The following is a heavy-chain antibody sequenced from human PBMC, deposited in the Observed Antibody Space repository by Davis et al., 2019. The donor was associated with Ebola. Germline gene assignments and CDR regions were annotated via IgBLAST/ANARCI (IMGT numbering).Heavy chain of an antibody. D-gene: IGHD2/OR15-2a*01. CDR2: ISGSGGST. J-gene: IGHJ6*02. CDR3: ARDREYGYYGMDV. Sequence: GESLKISCAASGFTFSSYAMSWVRQAPGKGLEWVSAISGSGGSTYYADSVKGRFTISRHNSKNTLYLQMNSLRAEDTAVYYCARDREYGYYGMDVWGQGTTVTVSS. CDR1: GFTFSSYA. V-gene: IGHV3-23*01.